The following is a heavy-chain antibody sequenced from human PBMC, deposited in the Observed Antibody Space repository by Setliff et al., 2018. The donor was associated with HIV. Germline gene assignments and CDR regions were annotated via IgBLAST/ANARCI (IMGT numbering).Heavy chain of an antibody. Sequence: GGSLRLSCAASGFGFSGYFTSWIRQTPRKGLEWISYIGYSGTPIYYADSVKGRFTISRDNAENSLYLEMNNLRGEDTAVYYCARHWGNSFDIWGQGTLVTVSS. CDR1: GFGFSGYF. CDR3: ARHWGNSFDI. CDR2: IGYSGTPI. J-gene: IGHJ3*02. V-gene: IGHV3-11*01. D-gene: IGHD7-27*01.